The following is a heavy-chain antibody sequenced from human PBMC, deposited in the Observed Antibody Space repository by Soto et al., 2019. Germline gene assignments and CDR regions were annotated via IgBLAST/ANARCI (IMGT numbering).Heavy chain of an antibody. CDR1: GYTFTSYD. D-gene: IGHD2-2*01. J-gene: IGHJ6*02. CDR2: MSPNSGNT. CDR3: ARDQRYCSSTSCQQEYYYGMDV. Sequence: ASVKVSCKASGYTFTSYDINSVRQATGQRLQWMGWMSPNSGNTGYAQKLQGRVTMTTDTSTSTAYMELRSLRSDDTAVYYCARDQRYCSSTSCQQEYYYGMDVWGQGTTVTVSS. V-gene: IGHV1-8*01.